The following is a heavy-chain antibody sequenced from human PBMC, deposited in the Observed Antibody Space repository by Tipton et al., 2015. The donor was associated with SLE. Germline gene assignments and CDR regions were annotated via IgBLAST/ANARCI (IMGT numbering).Heavy chain of an antibody. V-gene: IGHV3-23*01. CDR1: GFTFSSYA. Sequence: SLRLSCAASGFTFSSYAMSWVRQAPGKGLEWVSAISGSGGSTYYADSVKGRFTISRDNSKNSLYLQMNSLRTEDTALYYCAKDIRRYYGMDVWGQGTTVTVSS. J-gene: IGHJ6*02. CDR2: ISGSGGST. CDR3: AKDIRRYYGMDV.